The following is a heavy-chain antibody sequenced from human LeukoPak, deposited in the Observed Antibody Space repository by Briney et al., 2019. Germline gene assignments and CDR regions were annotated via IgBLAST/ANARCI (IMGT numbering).Heavy chain of an antibody. D-gene: IGHD1-26*01. CDR3: AKYVGWALLGAFDI. V-gene: IGHV3-23*01. Sequence: GGSLRLSCAASGVIFSSYAMNWVRQAPGKGLEWVSAISGNGYSTYYADSVRGRFTISRDNSKNTLYLQMNSLRAEDTAVYFCAKYVGWALLGAFDIWGQGTMVTVSS. CDR1: GVIFSSYA. J-gene: IGHJ3*02. CDR2: ISGNGYST.